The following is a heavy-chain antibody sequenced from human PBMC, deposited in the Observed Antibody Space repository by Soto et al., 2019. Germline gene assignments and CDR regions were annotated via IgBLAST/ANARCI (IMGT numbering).Heavy chain of an antibody. J-gene: IGHJ5*02. Sequence: ASVKVSCKGSGYTFNSFGITWVRQDHGQRLEWMGWINAGNGNTKYSQKFQGRVTITRDTSASTAYMELSSLRSEDTAVYYCARDLVTIFGVGTNWFDPWGQGTLVTVSS. CDR3: ARDLVTIFGVGTNWFDP. CDR2: INAGNGNT. D-gene: IGHD3-3*01. V-gene: IGHV1-3*01. CDR1: GYTFNSFG.